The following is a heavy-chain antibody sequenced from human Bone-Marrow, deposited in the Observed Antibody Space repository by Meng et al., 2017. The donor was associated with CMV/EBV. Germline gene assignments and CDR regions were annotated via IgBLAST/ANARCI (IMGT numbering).Heavy chain of an antibody. CDR2: FDPEDGET. CDR1: GYTLTELS. CDR3: ATDLAIIWNGGTLFDI. V-gene: IGHV1-24*01. J-gene: IGHJ3*02. D-gene: IGHD1-1*01. Sequence: ASVKVSCKVSGYTLTELSMHWVRQAPGKGLEWMGGFDPEDGETIYAQKFQGRVTMTEDPSTDTAYMELSSLRSEDTAVYYCATDLAIIWNGGTLFDIWGQGTMVTVSS.